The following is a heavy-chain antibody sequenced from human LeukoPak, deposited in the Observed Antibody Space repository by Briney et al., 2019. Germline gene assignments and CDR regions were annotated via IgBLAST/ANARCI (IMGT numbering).Heavy chain of an antibody. CDR2: TYYSGST. D-gene: IGHD3-10*01. CDR1: GGSISSSSYY. Sequence: SETLSLTCTVSGGSISSSSYYWGWIRQPPGKGLEWIGSTYYSGSTYYNPSLKSRVTISVDTSKNQFSLKLSSVTAADTAVYFCARGIVYGSGSYYKAYYFDSWGQGTLVTVSS. CDR3: ARGIVYGSGSYYKAYYFDS. J-gene: IGHJ4*02. V-gene: IGHV4-39*07.